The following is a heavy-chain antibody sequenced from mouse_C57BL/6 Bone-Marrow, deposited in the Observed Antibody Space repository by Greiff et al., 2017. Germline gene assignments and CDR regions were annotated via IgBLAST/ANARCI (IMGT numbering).Heavy chain of an antibody. Sequence: QVQLQPGAELVMPGASVKLSCKASGYTFTSYWMHWVKQRPGQGLEWIGGIDPSDSYTNYNQKFKGKSTLTVDKSSSTAYMQLSSLTSEDSAVYYCAREDYYGRDYAMDYWGQGTSVTVSS. CDR3: AREDYYGRDYAMDY. D-gene: IGHD1-1*01. J-gene: IGHJ4*01. CDR1: GYTFTSYW. V-gene: IGHV1-69*01. CDR2: IDPSDSYT.